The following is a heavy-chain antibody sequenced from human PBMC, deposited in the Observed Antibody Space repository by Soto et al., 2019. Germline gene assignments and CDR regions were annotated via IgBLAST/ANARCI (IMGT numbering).Heavy chain of an antibody. V-gene: IGHV1-18*01. Sequence: QVQLVQSGAEVKKPGASVKVSCKASGYTFTSYGISWVRQAPGQGLEWMGWISAYNGNTNYAQKLQGRVTMTTDTSTSTAYKELRSQRPDDTGVYYCARDWGYSGYDYYYYYGMDVCAQGTTVTVSS. J-gene: IGHJ6*02. D-gene: IGHD5-12*01. CDR1: GYTFTSYG. CDR3: ARDWGYSGYDYYYYYGMDV. CDR2: ISAYNGNT.